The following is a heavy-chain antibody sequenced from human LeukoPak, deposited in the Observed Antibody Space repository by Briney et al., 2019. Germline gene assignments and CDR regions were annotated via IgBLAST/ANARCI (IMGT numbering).Heavy chain of an antibody. D-gene: IGHD3-10*02. V-gene: IGHV4-4*07. J-gene: IGHJ4*02. CDR1: GGPIRSYY. CDR3: ARELLFGDPGRSDFDY. CDR2: IYSTGIT. Sequence: SETLSLTCTVSGGPIRSYYWSWIRQPAGKGLEWIGRIYSTGITNYHPALKNRVTMSLDTSKNQFSLKLSSVTAADTAMYYCARELLFGDPGRSDFDYWGQGTLVTVSS.